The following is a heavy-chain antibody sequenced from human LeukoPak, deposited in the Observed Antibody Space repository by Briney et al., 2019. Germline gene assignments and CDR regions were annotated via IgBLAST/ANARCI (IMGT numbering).Heavy chain of an antibody. CDR2: KDYSGST. V-gene: IGHV4-59*01. Sequence: SETLSLTCAVYGGSFSGYYWSWIRQPPGKGLEWIGYKDYSGSTNYNRSLKSRVTMSVDTSKNQFSLKLSSVTAADTAVYYCARVYYSSSYDYWYFDLWGRGTLVTVSS. CDR1: GGSFSGYY. J-gene: IGHJ2*01. CDR3: ARVYYSSSYDYWYFDL. D-gene: IGHD6-13*01.